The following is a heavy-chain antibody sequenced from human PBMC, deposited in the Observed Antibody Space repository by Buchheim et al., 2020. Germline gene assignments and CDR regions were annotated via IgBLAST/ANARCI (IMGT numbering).Heavy chain of an antibody. CDR2: IIPILGIA. CDR1: GGTFSSYA. V-gene: IGHV1-69*04. Sequence: QVQLVQSGAEVKKPGSSVKVSCKASGGTFSSYAISWVRQAPGQGLEWMGRIIPILGIANYAQKFQGRVTITADKSTSTAYMKLSSLRSEDTAVYYCARDPEYYYDSSGYPFDYWGQGTL. CDR3: ARDPEYYYDSSGYPFDY. J-gene: IGHJ4*02. D-gene: IGHD3-22*01.